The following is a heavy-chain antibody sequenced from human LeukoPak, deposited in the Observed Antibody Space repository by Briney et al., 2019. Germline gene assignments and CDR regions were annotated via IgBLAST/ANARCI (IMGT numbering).Heavy chain of an antibody. J-gene: IGHJ4*02. CDR3: AEDAANLLYYFDH. D-gene: IGHD2-15*01. CDR2: ISGSGGST. V-gene: IGHV3-23*01. CDR1: GFTFSTYA. Sequence: PGGSLRLSCAASGFTFSTYAMSWVRQAPGKGLEWVSVISGSGGSTYYADSVRGRFTISRDNSRNTLFLQMNSLRPEDTAVYYCAEDAANLLYYFDHWGQGALVTVSS.